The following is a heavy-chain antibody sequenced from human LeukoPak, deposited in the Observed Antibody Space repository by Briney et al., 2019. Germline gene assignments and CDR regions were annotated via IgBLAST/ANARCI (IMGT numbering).Heavy chain of an antibody. CDR1: GFTFSSYG. V-gene: IGHV3-33*01. Sequence: GGSLRLSCAASGFTFSSYGMHWVRQAPGKGLEWVAVIWYDGSNKYYADSVKGRFTISRDNSKNTLYLQMNSLRAEDTAVYYCARDLLLWFGELLAWGRGTLVTVSS. J-gene: IGHJ5*02. CDR3: ARDLLLWFGELLA. D-gene: IGHD3-10*01. CDR2: IWYDGSNK.